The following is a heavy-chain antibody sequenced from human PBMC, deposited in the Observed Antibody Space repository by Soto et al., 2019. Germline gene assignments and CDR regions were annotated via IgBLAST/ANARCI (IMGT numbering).Heavy chain of an antibody. CDR3: AKGESQISVIIVATLFDH. J-gene: IGHJ4*02. D-gene: IGHD3-22*01. CDR1: GFTFSSYA. CDR2: ISGSGGST. Sequence: GGSLRLSCAASGFTFSSYAMSWVRQAPGKGLEWVSAISGSGGSTYYADSVKGRFTISRDNSKNTLYLQVNSLRSDDTALYYCAKGESQISVIIVATLFDHWGQGTLVTVSS. V-gene: IGHV3-23*01.